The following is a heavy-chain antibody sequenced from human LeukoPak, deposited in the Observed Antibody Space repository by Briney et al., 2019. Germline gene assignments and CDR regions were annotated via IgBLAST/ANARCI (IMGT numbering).Heavy chain of an antibody. D-gene: IGHD3-10*01. CDR3: AGDQAVLLWFGESVNWFDP. CDR1: GYTFTGYY. V-gene: IGHV1-2*02. CDR2: INPNSGGT. J-gene: IGHJ5*02. Sequence: GASVKVSCKASGYTFTGYYMHWVRQAPGQGLEWMGWINPNSGGTNYAQKFQGRVTMTRDTSISTAYMELSRLRSDDTAVYYCAGDQAVLLWFGESVNWFDPWGQGTLVTVSS.